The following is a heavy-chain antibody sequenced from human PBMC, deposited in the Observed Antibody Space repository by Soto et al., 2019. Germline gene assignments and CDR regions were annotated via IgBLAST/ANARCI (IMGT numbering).Heavy chain of an antibody. CDR1: GFTFRSHA. D-gene: IGHD3-9*01. Sequence: GGSLRLSCVASGFTFRSHAMTWVRQAPGKGLEWVSVIRGSGNSPYYADSVKGRFTISRDNAKNSLYLQMNSLRAEDTAVYYCARVGTGSSTPLDIWGQGTMVTVSS. CDR2: IRGSGNSP. CDR3: ARVGTGSSTPLDI. J-gene: IGHJ3*02. V-gene: IGHV3-23*01.